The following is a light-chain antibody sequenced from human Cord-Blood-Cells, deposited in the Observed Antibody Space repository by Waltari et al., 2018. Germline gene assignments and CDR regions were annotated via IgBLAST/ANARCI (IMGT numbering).Light chain of an antibody. J-gene: IGLJ1*01. CDR1: SSDVGGYNY. Sequence: QSALTQPRSVSGSPGQAVTISCTGTSSDVGGYNYVSWYQQHPGKAPKLMIYDVSKRPSGVPDGFSGSKSCNTASLTISGLQAEDEADYYCCSYAGSYTYVFGTGTKVTVL. CDR3: CSYAGSYTYV. V-gene: IGLV2-11*01. CDR2: DVS.